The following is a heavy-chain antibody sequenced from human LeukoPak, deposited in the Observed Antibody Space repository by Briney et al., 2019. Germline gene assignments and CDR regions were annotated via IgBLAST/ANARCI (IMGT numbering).Heavy chain of an antibody. CDR3: ARRPTGYSSSWLDY. V-gene: IGHV4-59*12. CDR2: IYYSGST. D-gene: IGHD6-13*01. Sequence: SETLSLTCTVSGGSISSYYWSWIRQPPGKGLEWIGYIYYSGSTNYNPSLKSRVTISVDTSKNQFSLKLSSVTAADTAVYYCARRPTGYSSSWLDYWGQGTLVTVSS. CDR1: GGSISSYY. J-gene: IGHJ4*02.